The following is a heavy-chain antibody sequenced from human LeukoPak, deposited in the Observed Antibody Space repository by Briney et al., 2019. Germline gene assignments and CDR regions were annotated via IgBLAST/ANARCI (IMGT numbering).Heavy chain of an antibody. D-gene: IGHD3-3*01. Sequence: SETLSLTCTVSGGSISSGSYYWSWIRQPAGKGLEWIGRIYTSGSTNYNPSLKSRVTISVDTSKNQFSLQLSSVTAADTAVYYCARHLETQPVATFDYWGQGTLVTVSS. V-gene: IGHV4-61*02. CDR2: IYTSGST. CDR1: GGSISSGSYY. J-gene: IGHJ4*02. CDR3: ARHLETQPVATFDY.